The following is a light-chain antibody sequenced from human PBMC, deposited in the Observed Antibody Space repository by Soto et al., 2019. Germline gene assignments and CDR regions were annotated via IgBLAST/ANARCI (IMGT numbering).Light chain of an antibody. V-gene: IGLV2-14*01. J-gene: IGLJ1*01. CDR1: SSDVGGYNY. Sequence: QSALTQPASVSGSPGQSITISCTGTSSDVGGYNYVSWYQQHPAKVPKLMIYHVSNRPSGVSDRFSGSKSGNTASLTISGLQAEYESDYYSYSYTTSSTYVFGTGTRSPS. CDR2: HVS. CDR3: YSYTTSSTYV.